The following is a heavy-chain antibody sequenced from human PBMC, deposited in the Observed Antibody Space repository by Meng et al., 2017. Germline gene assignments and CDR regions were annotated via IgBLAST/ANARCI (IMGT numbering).Heavy chain of an antibody. CDR2: IWYDGSNK. CDR3: ARGLSTTYWYFDL. Sequence: QVSLVEGGGGVVLPGRSLGISCAASGFTFSSYGMLWVRQAPGKGLEWVAVIWYDGSNKYYADSVKGRFTISRDNSKNTLYLQMNSLRAEDTAVYYCARGLSTTYWYFDLWGRGTLVTVSS. V-gene: IGHV3-33*01. CDR1: GFTFSSYG. D-gene: IGHD2/OR15-2a*01. J-gene: IGHJ2*01.